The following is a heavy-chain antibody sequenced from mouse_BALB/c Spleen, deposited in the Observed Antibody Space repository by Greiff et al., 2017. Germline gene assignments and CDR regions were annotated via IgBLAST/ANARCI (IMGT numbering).Heavy chain of an antibody. CDR3: TRDTTVVRAMDY. J-gene: IGHJ4*01. Sequence: QVQLQQPGAELVKPGASVKLSCKASGYTFTSYYMYWVKQRPGQGLEWIGGINPSNGGTNFNEKFKSKATLTVDKSSSTAYMQLSSLTSEDSAVYYCTRDTTVVRAMDYWGQGTSVTVSS. CDR1: GYTFTSYY. V-gene: IGHV1S81*02. D-gene: IGHD1-1*01. CDR2: INPSNGGT.